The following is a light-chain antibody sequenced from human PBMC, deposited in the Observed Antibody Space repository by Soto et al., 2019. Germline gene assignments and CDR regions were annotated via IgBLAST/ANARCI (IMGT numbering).Light chain of an antibody. V-gene: IGLV1-44*01. CDR3: AAWDESLNGWRV. Sequence: QSVLSQPPSGSGTPGQRVTISCYVTTSNIGTNIVSWYQQLPGTAPKVLIYANSQRPSGVPDRFSGSKSGTSASLAISGLQSEDEADYFCAAWDESLNGWRVFGTGTKVTVL. CDR1: TSNIGTNI. J-gene: IGLJ1*01. CDR2: ANS.